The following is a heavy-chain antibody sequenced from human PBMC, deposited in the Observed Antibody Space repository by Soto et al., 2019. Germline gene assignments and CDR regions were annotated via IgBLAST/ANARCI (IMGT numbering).Heavy chain of an antibody. CDR3: ARGRELYSGSYYEHDWFDP. CDR2: INPSGGST. CDR1: GYTFTSYY. D-gene: IGHD1-26*01. Sequence: RASVKVSCKASGYTFTSYYMHWVRQAPGQGLEWMGIINPSGGSTSYAQKFQGRVTMTRDTSTSTVYMELSSLRSEDTAVYYCARGRELYSGSYYEHDWFDPWGQGTLVTVSS. J-gene: IGHJ5*02. V-gene: IGHV1-46*01.